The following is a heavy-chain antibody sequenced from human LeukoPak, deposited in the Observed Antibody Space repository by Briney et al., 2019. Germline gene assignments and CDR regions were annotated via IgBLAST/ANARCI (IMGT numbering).Heavy chain of an antibody. Sequence: SETLSLTCTVSGGSISSGDYYWSWIRQPPGKGLEWIGYIYYSGSTYYNPSLKSRVTISVDTSKNQFSLKLSSVTAADTAVYYCASIVVPLLPYWYFDLWGRGTLVTVSS. CDR1: GGSISSGDYY. CDR2: IYYSGST. V-gene: IGHV4-30-4*01. D-gene: IGHD3-22*01. CDR3: ASIVVPLLPYWYFDL. J-gene: IGHJ2*01.